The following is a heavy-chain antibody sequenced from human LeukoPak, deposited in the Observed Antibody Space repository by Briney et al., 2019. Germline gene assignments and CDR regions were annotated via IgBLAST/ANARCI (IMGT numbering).Heavy chain of an antibody. V-gene: IGHV3-23*01. CDR3: AKDGVEVAATGPFDY. CDR2: ISGNGVTT. J-gene: IGHJ4*02. Sequence: GGSLRLSCLASGFTFKYYTMFWVRQAPGKGLEWVSSISGNGVTTHYADSVEGRFTVSSDNSQNTFYLQMNSLRAGDTAVYYCAKDGVEVAATGPFDYWGQGTLVTVSS. CDR1: GFTFKYYT. D-gene: IGHD2-15*01.